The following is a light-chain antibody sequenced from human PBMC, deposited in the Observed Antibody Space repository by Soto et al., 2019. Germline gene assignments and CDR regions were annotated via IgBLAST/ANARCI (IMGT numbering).Light chain of an antibody. CDR3: QQGNETPFT. CDR2: TIS. CDR1: RAINIY. J-gene: IGKJ5*01. V-gene: IGKV1-39*01. Sequence: DVQMTQSPSSLSASVGDRVSITCRTSRAINIYLNWFQQKPGEAPSLLIYTISTLQSGVPSRFSGSGSGTHFTLTITNLQPEDSATYYCQQGNETPFTFGQGTRLEI.